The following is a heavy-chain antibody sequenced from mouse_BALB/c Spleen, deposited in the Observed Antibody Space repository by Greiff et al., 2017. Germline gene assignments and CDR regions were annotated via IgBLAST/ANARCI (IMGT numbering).Heavy chain of an antibody. D-gene: IGHD2-14*01. CDR3: ARRYGRAWFAY. CDR1: GFTFSSYG. CDR2: ISSGGSYT. Sequence: EVHLVESGGDLVKPGGSPKLSCAASGFTFSSYGMSWVRQTPDKRLEWVATISSGGSYTYYPDSVKGRFTISRDNAKNTLYLQMSSLKSEDTAMYYCARRYGRAWFAYWGQGTLVTVSA. V-gene: IGHV5-6*01. J-gene: IGHJ3*01.